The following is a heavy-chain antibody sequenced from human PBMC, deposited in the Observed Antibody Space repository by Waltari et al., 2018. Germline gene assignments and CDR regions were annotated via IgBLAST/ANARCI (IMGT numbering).Heavy chain of an antibody. CDR1: SFNVSSYY. J-gene: IGHJ6*02. Sequence: EVQLVESGGHLIQPGGSLRLSCAASSFNVSSYYMHGVRQAPGKGLEWVSILYHAGNTYYADSVKGRFTFSRDNSKNTLYLQMNSLRAEDTAVYYCARGNTKYGMDVWGQGTTVTVSS. V-gene: IGHV3-53*01. CDR3: ARGNTKYGMDV. D-gene: IGHD3-10*01. CDR2: LYHAGNT.